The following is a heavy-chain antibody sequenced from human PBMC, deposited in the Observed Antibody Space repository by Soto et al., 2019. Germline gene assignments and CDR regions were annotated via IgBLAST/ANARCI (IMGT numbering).Heavy chain of an antibody. Sequence: QVHLQESGPGLVKPSETLSLTCAVSGDSIKTETWWSWLRQLPGTGLEWIGEIKHTGDANANPALLRRVSMTADRTKKQFFLNLRSVSAAATAVYFCAREGRLHWLESWGHGTLVTVSS. CDR3: AREGRLHWLES. CDR2: IKHTGDA. V-gene: IGHV4-4*02. CDR1: GDSIKTETW. J-gene: IGHJ5*01.